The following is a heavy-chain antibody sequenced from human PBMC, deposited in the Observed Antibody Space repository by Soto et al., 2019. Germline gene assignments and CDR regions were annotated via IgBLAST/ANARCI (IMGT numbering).Heavy chain of an antibody. D-gene: IGHD4-17*01. Sequence: QVQLVESGVGVVQPGRYLRLSCAASGFTFSSYAMHWVREAPGNGLEWVAVISYDGSNKYYADSVKGRFTISRDNSKNTLYLQMNSLRAEDTAVYYCARVPTVVTTAYYFDYWGQGTLVTVSS. CDR2: ISYDGSNK. J-gene: IGHJ4*02. V-gene: IGHV3-30-3*01. CDR1: GFTFSSYA. CDR3: ARVPTVVTTAYYFDY.